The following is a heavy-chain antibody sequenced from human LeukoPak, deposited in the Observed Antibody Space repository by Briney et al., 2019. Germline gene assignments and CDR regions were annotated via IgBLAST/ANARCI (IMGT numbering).Heavy chain of an antibody. CDR2: INPRGGST. D-gene: IGHD3-22*01. CDR1: GYTFTSYY. Sequence: ASVKVSCKASGYTFTSYYMHWVRQAPGPGLEWMGIINPRGGSTSYAQKFQGRVTMTRDTSTSTVYMELSSLRSEDTAVYYCARGPYYYDSSGYSPDYWGQGTLVTVSS. J-gene: IGHJ4*02. V-gene: IGHV1-46*01. CDR3: ARGPYYYDSSGYSPDY.